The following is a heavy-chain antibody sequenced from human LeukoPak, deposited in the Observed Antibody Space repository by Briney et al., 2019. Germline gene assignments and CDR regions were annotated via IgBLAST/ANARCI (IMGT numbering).Heavy chain of an antibody. CDR1: GFIFSNYA. V-gene: IGHV3-30*04. J-gene: IGHJ4*02. CDR3: ATHYYDSSGYLSPDY. D-gene: IGHD3-22*01. Sequence: PGGSLRLSCAASGFIFSNYAMHWVRQAPGKGLEWVAVISYDGSNKYYIDSVKGRFTISRDNSQNTLYLQMNSLRAEDTAVYYCATHYYDSSGYLSPDYWGQGTLVTVSS. CDR2: ISYDGSNK.